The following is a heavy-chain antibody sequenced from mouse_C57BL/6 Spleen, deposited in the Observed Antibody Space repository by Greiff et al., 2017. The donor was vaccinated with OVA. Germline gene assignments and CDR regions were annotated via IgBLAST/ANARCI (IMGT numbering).Heavy chain of an antibody. V-gene: IGHV2-2*01. CDR2: IWSGGST. Sequence: VQLQESGPGLVQPSQSLSITCTVSGFSLTSYGVHWVRQSPGKGLEWLGVIWSGGSTDYNAAFISRLSISKDNSKSQVFFKMNSLQADDTAIYYCATIYDGYYWFAYWGQGTLVTVSA. CDR3: ATIYDGYYWFAY. D-gene: IGHD2-3*01. CDR1: GFSLTSYG. J-gene: IGHJ3*01.